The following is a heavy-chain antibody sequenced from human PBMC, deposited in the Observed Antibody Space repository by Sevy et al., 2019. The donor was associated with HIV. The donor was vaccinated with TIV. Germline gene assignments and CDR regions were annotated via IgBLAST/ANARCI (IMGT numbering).Heavy chain of an antibody. Sequence: GGSLRLSCAASGFTVTFNSMSWVRQAPGRGLVWVSVIYVGRNTYYADSVKGRFTIFRDSFKDTVDLQMDSLRPEDSGVYYCVRERAGIDHWGQGTLVTVFS. CDR3: VRERAGIDH. V-gene: IGHV3-53*01. J-gene: IGHJ4*02. D-gene: IGHD6-19*01. CDR1: GFTVTFNS. CDR2: IYVGRNT.